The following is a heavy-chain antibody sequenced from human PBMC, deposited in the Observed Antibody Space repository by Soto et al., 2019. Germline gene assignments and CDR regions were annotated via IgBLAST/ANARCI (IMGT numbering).Heavy chain of an antibody. Sequence: SLRLSCAASGFTFSSYAMSWVRQAPGKGLEWVSAISGSGGSTYYADSVKGRFTISRDNSKNTLYLQMNSLRAEDTAVYYCAKDRGVRTYGSGSYYSWGQGTLVTVSS. CDR1: GFTFSSYA. D-gene: IGHD3-10*01. V-gene: IGHV3-23*01. J-gene: IGHJ5*02. CDR3: AKDRGVRTYGSGSYYS. CDR2: ISGSGGST.